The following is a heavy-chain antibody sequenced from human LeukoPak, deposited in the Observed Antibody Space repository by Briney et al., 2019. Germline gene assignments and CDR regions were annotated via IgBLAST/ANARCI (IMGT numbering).Heavy chain of an antibody. CDR1: GYSFTSYG. CDR3: ARAVVPAADFDP. D-gene: IGHD2-2*01. V-gene: IGHV1-18*01. Sequence: ASVKVSCKASGYSFTSYGISWVRQAPGQGLEWMGWISTYNGNTKYAQKFPGRVTMTTDTSTSTAYMGLRSLRSDDTAVYYCARAVVPAADFDPWGQGTLVTVSS. J-gene: IGHJ5*02. CDR2: ISTYNGNT.